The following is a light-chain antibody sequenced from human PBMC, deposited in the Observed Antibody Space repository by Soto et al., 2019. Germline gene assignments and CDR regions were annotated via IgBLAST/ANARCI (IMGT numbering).Light chain of an antibody. CDR1: SYNIGAGYD. J-gene: IGLJ2*01. V-gene: IGLV1-40*01. CDR2: GNS. CDR3: QSYDSSLSGYVV. Sequence: QSALTQPPSVSGAPGQRVTISCTGSSYNIGAGYDVHWYQQLPGTAPKLLIYGNSNRPSGVPDRFSGSKSGTSASLAIPGLQAEDEADYSCQSYDSSLSGYVVFGGGTQLTVL.